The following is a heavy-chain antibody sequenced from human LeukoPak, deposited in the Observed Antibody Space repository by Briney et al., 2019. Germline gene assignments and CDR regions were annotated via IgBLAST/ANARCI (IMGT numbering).Heavy chain of an antibody. Sequence: SETLSLTCTVSGGSISSYYWSWIRQPPGKGLEWIGYIYYSGSTNYNPSLKSRVTISVDTSKNQFSLKLSSVTAADTAVYYCAXXXPQDGYTNYFDYWGQGTLVTVSS. CDR1: GGSISSYY. V-gene: IGHV4-59*08. CDR2: IYYSGST. J-gene: IGHJ4*02. D-gene: IGHD5-12*01. CDR3: AXXXPQDGYTNYFDY.